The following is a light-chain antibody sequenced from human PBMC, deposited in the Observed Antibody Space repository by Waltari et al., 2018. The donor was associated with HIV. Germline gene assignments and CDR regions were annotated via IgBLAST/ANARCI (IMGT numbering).Light chain of an antibody. J-gene: IGLJ2*01. CDR3: SSYTGSSTI. CDR1: TTDLGDYDY. Sequence: QSALTQPRSVSGSPGQSVTLSCTGTTTDLGDYDYVSWYQQHPGKAPKLIVYDVRKRPSGVPDRFSGSKSANTAALTISGLQAEDEADYYCSSYTGSSTIFGGGTRMTVL. V-gene: IGLV2-11*01. CDR2: DVR.